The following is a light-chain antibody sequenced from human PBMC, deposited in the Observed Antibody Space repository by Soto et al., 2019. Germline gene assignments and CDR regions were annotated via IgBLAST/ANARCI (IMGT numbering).Light chain of an antibody. J-gene: IGKJ1*01. CDR2: GAS. Sequence: DIQLTQSPSFLSASVGDRVTITCRASQDINSYLAWYQQKPGKAPKLLIYGASTLQSGVPSKFSGSGSGTEFTLRISSLQPEDFATYYCHQYKTYWTFGHGTKVEMK. V-gene: IGKV1-9*01. CDR1: QDINSY. CDR3: HQYKTYWT.